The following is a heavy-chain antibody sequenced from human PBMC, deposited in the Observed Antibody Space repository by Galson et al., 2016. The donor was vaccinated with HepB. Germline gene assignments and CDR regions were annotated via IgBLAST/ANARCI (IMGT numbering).Heavy chain of an antibody. J-gene: IGHJ4*02. Sequence: SLRLSCATSGFIFSNYAMHWVRQAPGKGLEWVAELSSQGTTEYYADSVEGRFTISRDNSQNTLYLEVSSLRPVDTAVYYCAREFCSGGSCYNYFDFWGQGTLVTVSS. D-gene: IGHD2-15*01. V-gene: IGHV3-30*04. CDR3: AREFCSGGSCYNYFDF. CDR1: GFIFSNYA. CDR2: LSSQGTTE.